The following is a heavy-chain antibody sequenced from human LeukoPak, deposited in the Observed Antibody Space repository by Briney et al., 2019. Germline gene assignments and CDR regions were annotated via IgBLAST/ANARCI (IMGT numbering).Heavy chain of an antibody. Sequence: GESLKFSCKGSGYSFPTYWIGWVRQMPGKGLEWMGIIYPGDSDTRYSPCFQGQVTISADKSISTAYLQWSSLKASDAAMYYCARTYCGGDCYYSYFDYWGQGTLVTVSS. CDR3: ARTYCGGDCYYSYFDY. D-gene: IGHD2-21*02. V-gene: IGHV5-51*01. CDR1: GYSFPTYW. CDR2: IYPGDSDT. J-gene: IGHJ4*02.